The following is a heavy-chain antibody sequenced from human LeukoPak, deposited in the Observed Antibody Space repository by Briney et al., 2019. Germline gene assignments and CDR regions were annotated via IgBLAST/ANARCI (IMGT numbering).Heavy chain of an antibody. V-gene: IGHV4-30-2*01. CDR2: IYHSGST. D-gene: IGHD3-10*02. Sequence: SETLSLTCAVSGGSISSGGYSWSWIRQPPGTGLEWIGYIYHSGSTYYNPSLKSRVTISVDRSKNQFSLKLSSVTAADTAVYYCARGGGTMLTWFDPWGQGTLVTVSS. CDR3: ARGGGTMLTWFDP. CDR1: GGSISSGGYS. J-gene: IGHJ5*02.